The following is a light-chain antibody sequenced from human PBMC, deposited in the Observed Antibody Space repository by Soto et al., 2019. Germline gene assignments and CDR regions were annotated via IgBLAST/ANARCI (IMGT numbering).Light chain of an antibody. CDR1: QSVSSSY. CDR3: QQYSSSFRT. Sequence: EIVLTQSPGTLSLSPGERATLSCRASQSVSSSYLAWYQQKPGQAPRLLIYGASSRATGIPDRFSGSGSGTDFTLSISRLEPEDFAVYYCQQYSSSFRTF. CDR2: GAS. V-gene: IGKV3-20*01. J-gene: IGKJ1*01.